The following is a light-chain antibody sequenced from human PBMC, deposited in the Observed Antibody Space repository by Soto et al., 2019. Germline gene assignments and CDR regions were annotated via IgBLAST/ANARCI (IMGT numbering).Light chain of an antibody. Sequence: DIQMTQSPSSVSASVGDRVTITCRASQIISNWLAWYQQKPGRAPELLIYAASSLQSGVPSRFSGSGSGTDFTLTINSLQPEDFATYYCQQANSFPWTFGQGTKVEIK. J-gene: IGKJ1*01. V-gene: IGKV1D-12*01. CDR3: QQANSFPWT. CDR1: QIISNW. CDR2: AAS.